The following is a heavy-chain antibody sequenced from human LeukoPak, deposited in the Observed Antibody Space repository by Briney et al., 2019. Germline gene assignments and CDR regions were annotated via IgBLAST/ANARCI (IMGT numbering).Heavy chain of an antibody. CDR2: ISGSGGST. V-gene: IGHV3-23*01. CDR1: GFTFSRYA. Sequence: GGSLRLSCAASGFTFSRYAMSWVRQAPGKGLEWVSAISGSGGSTYYADSVKGRFTISRDNSKNTLYLQMNSLRAEDTAVYYCAKYGVIVGALQAGYFDYWGQGTLVTVSS. CDR3: AKYGVIVGALQAGYFDY. D-gene: IGHD1-26*01. J-gene: IGHJ4*02.